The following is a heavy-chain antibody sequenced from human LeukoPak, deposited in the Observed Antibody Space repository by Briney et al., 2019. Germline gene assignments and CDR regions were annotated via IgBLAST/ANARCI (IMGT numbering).Heavy chain of an antibody. CDR3: ARVGRGTPNWFDP. CDR2: IYYSGSA. V-gene: IGHV4-59*01. D-gene: IGHD2-15*01. Sequence: SETLSLTCTVSGGSISSYYWSWIRQPPGKGPEWIGYIYYSGSADYNPSLKSRVTISVDTSKNQFSLKLTSVTTAGTATYYCARVGRGTPNWFDPWGQGTLVTASS. CDR1: GGSISSYY. J-gene: IGHJ5*02.